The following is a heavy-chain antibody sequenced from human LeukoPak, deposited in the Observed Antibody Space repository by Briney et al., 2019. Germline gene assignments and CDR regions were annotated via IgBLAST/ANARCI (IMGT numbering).Heavy chain of an antibody. J-gene: IGHJ4*02. CDR1: GGSISSYY. CDR2: IYTSEST. Sequence: PWETLSLTCTVSGGSISSYYWSWIRQPAGEGLEWIGHIYTSESTIYNPSLKSRVSLSVDTSNNQLSLKLSSVTAADTAVYYCARVNENSSAWYGGFDYWGQGTLVTVSS. D-gene: IGHD6-19*01. CDR3: ARVNENSSAWYGGFDY. V-gene: IGHV4-4*07.